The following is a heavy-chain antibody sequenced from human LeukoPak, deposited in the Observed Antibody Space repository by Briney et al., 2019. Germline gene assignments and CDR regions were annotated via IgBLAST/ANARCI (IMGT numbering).Heavy chain of an antibody. J-gene: IGHJ5*02. Sequence: PSETLSLTCTVSGGSISSSSYYWGWIRQPPGKGLEWIGSIYYSGSTYYNPSLKSRVTISVDTSKNQFSLKLSSVTAADTAVYYCATTPSLTVANRAPNWFDPWGQGTLVTVSS. CDR1: GGSISSSSYY. CDR3: ATTPSLTVANRAPNWFDP. CDR2: IYYSGST. D-gene: IGHD6-19*01. V-gene: IGHV4-39*07.